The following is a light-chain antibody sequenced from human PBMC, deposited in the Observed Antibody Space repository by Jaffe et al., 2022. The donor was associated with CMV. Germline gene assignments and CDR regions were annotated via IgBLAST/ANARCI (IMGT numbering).Light chain of an antibody. J-gene: IGLJ2*01. CDR1: SSDVGGYNY. V-gene: IGLV2-14*03. CDR3: NSYTTSTTVL. Sequence: QSALTQPASVSGSPGQSISISCTGTSSDVGGYNYVSWHQQHPGKAPKLIIYDVSNRPSGVSNRFSGSKSGNTASLTISGLQAEDEADYYCNSYTTSTTVLFGGGTKLTVL. CDR2: DVS.